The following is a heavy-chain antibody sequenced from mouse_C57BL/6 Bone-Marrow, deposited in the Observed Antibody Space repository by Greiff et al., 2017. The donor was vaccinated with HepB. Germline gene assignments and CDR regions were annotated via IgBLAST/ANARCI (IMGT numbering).Heavy chain of an antibody. J-gene: IGHJ1*03. CDR2: ISSGSSTI. CDR1: GFTFSDYG. D-gene: IGHD1-1*01. CDR3: ARHDDYDSSNWDFGV. Sequence: EVKLVESGGGLVKPGGSLKLSCAASGFTFSDYGMHWVRQAPEKGLEWVAYISSGSSTIYYADTVKGRFTISRDNAKNTLFLKMTSLRTEDTAMYYCARHDDYDSSNWDFGVWGTGTTVTVST. V-gene: IGHV5-17*01.